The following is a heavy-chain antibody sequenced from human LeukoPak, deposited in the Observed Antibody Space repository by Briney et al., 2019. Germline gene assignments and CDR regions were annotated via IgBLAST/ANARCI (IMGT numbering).Heavy chain of an antibody. CDR3: AKPSTSYYDSSGFFPY. V-gene: IGHV3-23*01. D-gene: IGHD3-22*01. CDR1: GFIFRNYA. CDR2: INGGGGDR. J-gene: IGHJ4*02. Sequence: GGSLRLSCAASGFIFRNYAMRWVRQAPGKGLEWVSAINGGGGDRFYADSVKGRFTISRDNSKNTLYLQMNSLRAEDTAVYYCAKPSTSYYDSSGFFPYWGQGTLATVSS.